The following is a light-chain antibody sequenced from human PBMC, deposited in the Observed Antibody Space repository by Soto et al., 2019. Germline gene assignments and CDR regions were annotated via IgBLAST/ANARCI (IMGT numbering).Light chain of an antibody. J-gene: IGLJ7*01. CDR3: ATWDDSLNAAV. CDR1: SSNVGSNT. CDR2: IND. V-gene: IGLV1-44*01. Sequence: QSVLTQPPSASGTPGQRVTISCSGSSSNVGSNTVHWYQHLPGTAPKLLIYINDQRPSGVPARFSGSTSGTSASLAISGLQSDDEAHYYCATWDDSLNAAVFGGGTQLTVL.